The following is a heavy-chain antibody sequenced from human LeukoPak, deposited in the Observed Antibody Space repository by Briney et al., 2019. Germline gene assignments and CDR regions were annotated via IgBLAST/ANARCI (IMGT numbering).Heavy chain of an antibody. D-gene: IGHD3-10*01. Sequence: SETLSLTCTVSGYSISSGYYWGWIRQPPGKGLEWIGSIYHSGSTYYNPSLKSRVTISVDTSKNQFSLKLSSVTAADTAVYYCARDFGSDDAFDIWGQGTMVTVSS. CDR3: ARDFGSDDAFDI. V-gene: IGHV4-38-2*02. CDR1: GYSISSGYY. CDR2: IYHSGST. J-gene: IGHJ3*02.